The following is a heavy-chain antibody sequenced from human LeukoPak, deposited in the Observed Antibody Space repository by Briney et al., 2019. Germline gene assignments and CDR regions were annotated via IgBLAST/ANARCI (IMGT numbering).Heavy chain of an antibody. CDR3: ARDTMYSSSSEGWFDP. J-gene: IGHJ5*02. CDR2: INPNSGGT. V-gene: IGHV1-2*04. D-gene: IGHD6-6*01. CDR1: GYTFTGYY. Sequence: ASVKVSCKASGYTFTGYYMHWVRQAPGQGLEWMGWINPNSGGTNYAQRFQGWVTMTRDTSTSTVYMELSSLRSEDTAVYYCARDTMYSSSSEGWFDPWGQGTLVTVSS.